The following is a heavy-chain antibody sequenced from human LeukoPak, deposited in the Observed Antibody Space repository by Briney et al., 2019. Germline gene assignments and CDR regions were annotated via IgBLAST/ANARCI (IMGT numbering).Heavy chain of an antibody. CDR1: GCTFTSYY. D-gene: IGHD6-6*01. CDR2: INPSGGST. J-gene: IGHJ4*02. V-gene: IGHV1-46*01. Sequence: ASVKVSCKASGCTFTSYYMHWVGQAPGQGLEWMGIINPSGGSTSYAQKFQGRVTMTRDTSTSTVYMELSSLRSDDTAVYYCTIWYSSSSSFDYWGQGTLVTVSS. CDR3: TIWYSSSSSFDY.